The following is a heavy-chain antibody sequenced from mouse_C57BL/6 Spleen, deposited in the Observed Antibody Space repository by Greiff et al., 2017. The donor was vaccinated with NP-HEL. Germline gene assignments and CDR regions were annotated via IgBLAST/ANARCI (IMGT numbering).Heavy chain of an antibody. J-gene: IGHJ3*01. CDR2: ISDGGSYT. CDR3: ARVTTGFAY. CDR1: GFTFSSYA. V-gene: IGHV5-4*03. D-gene: IGHD2-2*01. Sequence: EVKLVESGGGLVKPGGSLKLSCAASGFTFSSYAMSWVRQTPEKRLEWVATISDGGSYTYYPANVKGRFTISRDNAKNNLYLQMSHLKSEDTAMYYCARVTTGFAYWGQGTLVTVSA.